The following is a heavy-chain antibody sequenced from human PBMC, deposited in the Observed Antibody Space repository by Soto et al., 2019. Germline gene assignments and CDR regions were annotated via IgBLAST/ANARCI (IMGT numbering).Heavy chain of an antibody. CDR1: GDTFSSYT. J-gene: IGHJ6*02. Sequence: QVQLVQSGAEVKKPGSSVKVSCRASGDTFSSYTVNWLRQAPGRGLEWMGRIIPILTTTDYAQNFRGRLTITADKSTNTVYMELSSLRSEDTAVYYCARRRYCGYDCYSKHYYGMDVWGQGTTVTVAS. CDR3: ARRRYCGYDCYSKHYYGMDV. CDR2: IIPILTTT. V-gene: IGHV1-69*08. D-gene: IGHD2-21*02.